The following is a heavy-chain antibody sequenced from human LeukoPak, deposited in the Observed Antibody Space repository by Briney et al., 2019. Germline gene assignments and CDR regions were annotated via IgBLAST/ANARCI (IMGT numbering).Heavy chain of an antibody. CDR2: IKKDGSEK. CDR3: ARDLSGVTGHTYGRGIDY. V-gene: IGHV3-7*01. CDR1: GFTFSSYW. D-gene: IGHD5-18*01. J-gene: IGHJ4*02. Sequence: GGSLRLSCAVSGFTFSSYWMSWVRQAPGKGLEWVANIKKDGSEKYYVDSVKGRFTISRDNAKTSLYLQMNSLRAEDTAVYYCARDLSGVTGHTYGRGIDYWGQGTLVTVSS.